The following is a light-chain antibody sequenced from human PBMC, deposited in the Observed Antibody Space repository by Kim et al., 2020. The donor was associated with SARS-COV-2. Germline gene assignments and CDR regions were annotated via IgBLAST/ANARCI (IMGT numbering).Light chain of an antibody. CDR3: QQYGTSAGLT. CDR1: RSVGSTF. Sequence: PADRAAPSCRTRRSVGSTFLAWYQRNPGQAPRLIMYAASSRATGIPDRFSGSGSGTDFTLTISRLEPEDFAVYYCQQYGTSAGLTFGGGTKVDIK. J-gene: IGKJ4*01. CDR2: AAS. V-gene: IGKV3-20*01.